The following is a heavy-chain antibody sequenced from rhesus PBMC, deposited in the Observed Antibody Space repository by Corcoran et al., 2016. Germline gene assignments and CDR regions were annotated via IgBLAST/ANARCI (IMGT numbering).Heavy chain of an antibody. CDR3: AIDYSGGWSY. D-gene: IGHD6-37*01. J-gene: IGHJ4*01. Sequence: QVQLQASGPGLVKPSEPLSLPCTVSGASLSSSWWRWIRQPPGKGLEWIGEINGNSGSTKYNPSLKSRVTISRDTSKKQFSLKLSAVTAADTAVYYCAIDYSGGWSYWGQGVLVTVSS. CDR1: GASLSSSW. V-gene: IGHV4-80*01. CDR2: INGNSGST.